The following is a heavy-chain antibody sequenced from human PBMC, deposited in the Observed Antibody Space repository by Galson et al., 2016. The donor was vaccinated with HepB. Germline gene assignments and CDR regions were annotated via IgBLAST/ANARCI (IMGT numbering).Heavy chain of an antibody. CDR2: ISNINSYI. V-gene: IGHV3-21*01. CDR1: GFTFNTYN. Sequence: SLRLSCAASGFTFNTYNMNWVRQAPGKGLEWVSSISNINSYIYYTDSVKGRFTISRDNAKNSLYLQMNSLRAEDTAVYYCARDFGYCSSTSCYKGGLFYYYGMDVWGQGTTVTVSS. D-gene: IGHD2-2*02. CDR3: ARDFGYCSSTSCYKGGLFYYYGMDV. J-gene: IGHJ6*02.